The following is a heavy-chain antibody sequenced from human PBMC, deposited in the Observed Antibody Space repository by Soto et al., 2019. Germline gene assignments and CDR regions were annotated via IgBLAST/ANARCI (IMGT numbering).Heavy chain of an antibody. CDR1: GCTFRSNS. CDR2: ISSSSSYI. J-gene: IGHJ4*02. CDR3: ARGKVAGAY. D-gene: IGHD2-15*01. V-gene: IGHV3-21*01. Sequence: EVQLVESGGGLVKPGGSLRLSCAAYGCTFRSNSMNWVRQAPGKGLEWVSSISSSSSYIYYADSVKGRFTISRDNAKNSLYLQMNSLRAEDTAVYYCARGKVAGAYWGQGTLVTDSS.